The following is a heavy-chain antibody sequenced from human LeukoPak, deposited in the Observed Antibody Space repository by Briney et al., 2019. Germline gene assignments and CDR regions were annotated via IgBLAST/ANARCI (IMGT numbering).Heavy chain of an antibody. CDR2: MSSSGDTI. CDR3: ARDFGDYGGYYYMDL. Sequence: GGSLRLSCAASGFSFSDYYMSWIRQAPGKGLEWVSYMSSSGDTIYYADSVKGRFTVSRDNAKNSLYLQMNSLTAEDTAVYYCARDFGDYGGYYYMDLWGKGTMVTVSS. J-gene: IGHJ6*03. D-gene: IGHD4-23*01. CDR1: GFSFSDYY. V-gene: IGHV3-11*04.